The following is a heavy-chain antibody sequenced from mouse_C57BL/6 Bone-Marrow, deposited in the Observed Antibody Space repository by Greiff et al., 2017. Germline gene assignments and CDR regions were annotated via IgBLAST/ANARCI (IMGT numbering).Heavy chain of an antibody. CDR1: GFTFSDYY. CDR2: INYDGSST. Sequence: EVKLMESEGGLVQPGSSMKLSCTASGFTFSDYYMAWVRQVPEKGLEWVANINYDGSSTYYLDSLKSRFIISRDNAKNILYLQMSSLKSEDTATYYCARDPRSYAMDYWGQGTSVTVSS. V-gene: IGHV5-16*01. CDR3: ARDPRSYAMDY. J-gene: IGHJ4*01.